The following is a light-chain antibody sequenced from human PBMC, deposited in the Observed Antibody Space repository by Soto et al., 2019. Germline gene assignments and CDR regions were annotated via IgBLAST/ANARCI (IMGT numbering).Light chain of an antibody. V-gene: IGKV1-9*01. CDR3: QQLLIYPIT. CDR2: AAS. Sequence: DIQLTQSPYFLSASVGYRVTVTCRASQGISSYLAWYQQKPGKAPKLLIYAASTLQSGVPLRFSGSGSGTSFTLTISSLQPEDFATYYCQQLLIYPITFGQGARLEI. CDR1: QGISSY. J-gene: IGKJ5*01.